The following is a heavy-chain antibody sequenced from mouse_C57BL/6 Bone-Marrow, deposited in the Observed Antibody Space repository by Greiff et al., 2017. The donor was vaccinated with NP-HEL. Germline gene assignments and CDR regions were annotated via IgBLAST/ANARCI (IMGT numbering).Heavy chain of an antibody. CDR1: GYTFTDYY. D-gene: IGHD2-2*01. CDR2: IFPGSGST. V-gene: IGHV1-75*01. Sequence: QVQLQQSGPELVKPGASVKISRKASGYTFTDYYINWVKQRPGQGLEWIGWIFPGSGSTYYNEKFKGKATLTVDKSSSTAYMLLSSLTSEDSAVYFCAREGYYGYDGPYWGQGTTLTVSS. CDR3: AREGYYGYDGPY. J-gene: IGHJ2*01.